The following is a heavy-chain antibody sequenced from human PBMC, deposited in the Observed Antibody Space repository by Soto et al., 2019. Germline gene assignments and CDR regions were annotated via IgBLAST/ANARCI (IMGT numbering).Heavy chain of an antibody. Sequence: SETLSLTCAVSGDSISSGHFWDWIRQPPGKGLEWIGSIYHRGSIYYNPSLKSRVTISVDTSKNQFSVRLTSVTAADTAVYYCARGIPRVMTTLAWFDPWGQGTLVTVSS. CDR3: ARGIPRVMTTLAWFDP. D-gene: IGHD1-1*01. CDR2: IYHRGSI. J-gene: IGHJ5*02. CDR1: GDSISSGHF. V-gene: IGHV4-38-2*01.